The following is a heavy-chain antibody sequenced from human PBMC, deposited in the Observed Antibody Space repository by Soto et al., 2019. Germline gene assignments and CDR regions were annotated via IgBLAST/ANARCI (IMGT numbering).Heavy chain of an antibody. Sequence: SETLSRPCAVYDGAISCYYLGWIRQPHGKGPGWVGGINHSGSTNYKPSLQRRVTLSVDTSKNQFSLKLSSVTAADTAVYYCGIAVAGTAEYFQHWGQGTLVTVSS. D-gene: IGHD6-19*01. CDR2: INHSGST. V-gene: IGHV4-34*01. J-gene: IGHJ1*01. CDR3: GIAVAGTAEYFQH. CDR1: DGAISCYY.